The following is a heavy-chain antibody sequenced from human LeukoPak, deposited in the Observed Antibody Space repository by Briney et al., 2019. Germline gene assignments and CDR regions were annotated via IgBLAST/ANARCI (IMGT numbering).Heavy chain of an antibody. D-gene: IGHD2-8*01. CDR1: GLIVSSNY. Sequence: GGSLRLSCAASGLIVSSNYMTWVRQAPGKGLEWVSVIYSGGSIYYADSVKGRFTISRDNSRNTLYLQMNSLRAEDTAVYYCARALNGLDIWGPGTLVTVSS. V-gene: IGHV3-53*01. CDR3: ARALNGLDI. J-gene: IGHJ3*02. CDR2: IYSGGSI.